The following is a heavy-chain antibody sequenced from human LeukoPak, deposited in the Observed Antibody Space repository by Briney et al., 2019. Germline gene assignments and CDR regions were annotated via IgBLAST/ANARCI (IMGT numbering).Heavy chain of an antibody. CDR2: IYYSGST. Sequence: NPSETLSLTCTVSGGSISSSRYYWGWIRQPPGKGLEWIGSIYYSGSTYYNPSLKSRVTISVDTSKNQFSLKLSSVTAADTAVYYCARDARRGWFDPWGQGTLVTVSS. V-gene: IGHV4-39*07. CDR1: GGSISSSRYY. J-gene: IGHJ5*02. D-gene: IGHD3-10*01. CDR3: ARDARRGWFDP.